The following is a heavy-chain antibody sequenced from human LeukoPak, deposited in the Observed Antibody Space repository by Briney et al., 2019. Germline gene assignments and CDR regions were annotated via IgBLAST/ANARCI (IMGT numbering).Heavy chain of an antibody. J-gene: IGHJ4*02. V-gene: IGHV4-59*01. CDR1: GGSISSYY. Sequence: PSETLSLTSTVSGGSISSYYWSWIRQPPGKGLEWIGYIYYSGSTNYNPSLKSRVTISVDTSKNQFSLKLSSVTAADTAVYYCARVGDFWSGQELDYWGQGTLVTVSS. D-gene: IGHD3-3*01. CDR2: IYYSGST. CDR3: ARVGDFWSGQELDY.